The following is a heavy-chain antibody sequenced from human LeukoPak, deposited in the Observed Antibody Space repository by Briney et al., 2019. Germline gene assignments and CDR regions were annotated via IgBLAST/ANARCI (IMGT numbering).Heavy chain of an antibody. CDR2: IYYSGST. J-gene: IGHJ6*03. CDR3: ARDTTHYYYYMDV. V-gene: IGHV4-59*01. D-gene: IGHD4-17*01. Sequence: SETLSLTCTVSGGSIRSYYWSWIRQPPGKGLEWIGYIYYSGSTNYNPSLKSRVIISVDTSKNQFSLKLSSVTAADTAVYYCARDTTHYYYYMDVWGKGTTVTVSS. CDR1: GGSIRSYY.